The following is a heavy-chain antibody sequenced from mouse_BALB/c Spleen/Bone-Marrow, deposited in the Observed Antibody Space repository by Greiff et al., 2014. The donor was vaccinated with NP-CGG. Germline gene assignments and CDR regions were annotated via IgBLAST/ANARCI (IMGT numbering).Heavy chain of an antibody. Sequence: QVPLKESGPGLVAPSQILSITCTVSGFPLSSYGVHWVRQCPGKGLEWLGIIWAGGGTNYNSALMSRLSISKDNSKSQVFLKMNSLQTDDTAMYYCARGDYGSTYWLAYWGQGTPVTVSA. V-gene: IGHV2-9*02. CDR3: ARGDYGSTYWLAY. D-gene: IGHD1-1*01. J-gene: IGHJ3*01. CDR2: IWAGGGT. CDR1: GFPLSSYG.